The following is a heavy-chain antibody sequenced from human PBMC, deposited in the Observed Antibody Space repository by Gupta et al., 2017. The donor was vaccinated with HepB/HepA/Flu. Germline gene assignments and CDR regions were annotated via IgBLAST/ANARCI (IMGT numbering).Heavy chain of an antibody. CDR3: ASRPDIAVGPFDF. CDR1: GYTFRNYP. Sequence: QVHLVQSGTEVEKPGASVKVSCKASGYTFRNYPIHWVRQAPGQRPEWMGWIDTGNGDTAYSQKFEDRFTITRDTSASTASMELSSLRSEDTAVYYCASRPDIAVGPFDFWGQGTVVTVSS. D-gene: IGHD6-19*01. J-gene: IGHJ4*02. V-gene: IGHV1-3*04. CDR2: IDTGNGDT.